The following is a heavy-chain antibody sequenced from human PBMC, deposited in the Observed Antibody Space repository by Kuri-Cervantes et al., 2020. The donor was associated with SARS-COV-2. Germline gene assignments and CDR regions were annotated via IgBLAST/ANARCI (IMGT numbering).Heavy chain of an antibody. D-gene: IGHD2-2*01. CDR3: ARGPKRSSTSCPPDY. J-gene: IGHJ4*02. CDR1: GGSFSGYY. Sequence: LSLTCAVYGGSFSGYYWSWIRQPPGEGLEWIGEINHSGSTNYNPSLKSRVTISVDTSKNQFSLKLSSVTAADTAVYYCARGPKRSSTSCPPDYWGQGNLVTVSS. V-gene: IGHV4-34*01. CDR2: INHSGST.